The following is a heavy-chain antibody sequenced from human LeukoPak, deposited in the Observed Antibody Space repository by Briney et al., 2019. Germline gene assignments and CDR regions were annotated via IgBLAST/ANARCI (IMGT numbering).Heavy chain of an antibody. CDR1: GFTFNTFG. D-gene: IGHD5-12*01. J-gene: IGHJ5*02. CDR2: MPSRGSAT. CDR3: AKDGGLPYNWFDP. Sequence: GGSLRLSCTTSGFTFNTFGMHWVRQAPGKGLEWVAFMPSRGSATYHAESVKGRFTISRDNSKNTLFLQMNSLRSEDTAVYYCAKDGGLPYNWFDPWGQGTLVTVSS. V-gene: IGHV3-30*02.